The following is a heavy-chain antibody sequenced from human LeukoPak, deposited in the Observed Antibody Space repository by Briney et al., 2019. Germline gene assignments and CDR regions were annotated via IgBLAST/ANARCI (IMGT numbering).Heavy chain of an antibody. CDR1: GFTVSNNY. J-gene: IGHJ3*02. CDR2: IYSGGST. V-gene: IGHV3-53*01. Sequence: PGGSLRLSCAASGFTVSNNYMSWVRQAPGKGLEWVSVIYSGGSTYYADSVKGRFTISRDNSKNTLYLQMNSLRAEDTAVYYCARVTMVRGVIIRDACDIWGQGTMVTVSS. CDR3: ARVTMVRGVIIRDACDI. D-gene: IGHD3-10*01.